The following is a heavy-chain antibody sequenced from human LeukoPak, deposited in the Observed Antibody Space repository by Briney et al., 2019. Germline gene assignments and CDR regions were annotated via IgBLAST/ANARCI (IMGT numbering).Heavy chain of an antibody. CDR1: GFTFDDYA. CDR2: ISWNSGSI. D-gene: IGHD2-15*01. Sequence: PGRSLRLSCAASGFTFDDYAMHWVRQAPGKGLEWVSGISWNSGSIGYADSVKGRFTISRDNAKNSLYLQMNSLRAEDTALYYCAKGGYCSGGSCYSAQTYFDYWGQGTLVTVSS. J-gene: IGHJ4*02. V-gene: IGHV3-9*01. CDR3: AKGGYCSGGSCYSAQTYFDY.